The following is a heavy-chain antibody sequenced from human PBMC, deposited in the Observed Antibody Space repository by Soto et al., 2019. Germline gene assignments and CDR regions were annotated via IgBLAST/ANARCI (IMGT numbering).Heavy chain of an antibody. V-gene: IGHV1-69*01. J-gene: IGHJ6*02. CDR2: IIPIFGTA. CDR1: GGTFSSYA. Sequence: QVQLVQSGAEVKKPGSSVKVSCKASGGTFSSYAISWVRQAPGQGLEWMGGIIPIFGTANYAQKFQGRVTITADEATSTAYMELSSLRSEDTAVYYCAGTIFGEHPYYYYGMDVWGQGTTVTVSS. CDR3: AGTIFGEHPYYYYGMDV. D-gene: IGHD3-3*01.